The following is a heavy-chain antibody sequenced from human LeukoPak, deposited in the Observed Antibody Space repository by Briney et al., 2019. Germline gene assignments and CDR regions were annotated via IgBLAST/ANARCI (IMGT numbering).Heavy chain of an antibody. CDR1: VFTFSSYG. CDR3: AKGNSGSLRYFDWLFRY. D-gene: IGHD3-9*01. J-gene: IGHJ4*02. Sequence: GGSLRLSCAASVFTFSSYGMHWVRQAPGKGLEWVAVIWYDGSNKYYADSVKGRFTISRDNSKNTLYLQMNSLRAEDTAVYYCAKGNSGSLRYFDWLFRYWGQGTLVTVSS. CDR2: IWYDGSNK. V-gene: IGHV3-33*06.